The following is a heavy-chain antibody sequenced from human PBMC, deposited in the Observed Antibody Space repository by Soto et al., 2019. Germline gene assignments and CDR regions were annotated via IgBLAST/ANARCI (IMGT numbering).Heavy chain of an antibody. CDR1: GYTFISYG. CDR3: ERESSSLVLDARLDY. V-gene: IGHV1-18*01. D-gene: IGHD6-13*01. J-gene: IGHJ4*02. CDR2: ISAHNGNT. Sequence: QVQLVQSGAEVKKPGASVKVSCKASGYTFISYGISWVRQAPGQGLEWMGWISAHNGNTKYAQKLQGRVTMITDTSTSTAYMELRSLRSDDTAVYYCERESSSLVLDARLDYWGQGTLVTVSS.